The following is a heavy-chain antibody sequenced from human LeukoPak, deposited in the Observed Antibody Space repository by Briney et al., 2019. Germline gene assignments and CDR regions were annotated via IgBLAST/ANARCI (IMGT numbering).Heavy chain of an antibody. J-gene: IGHJ4*02. CDR2: ISTNNGNT. D-gene: IGHD3-3*01. CDR3: ARDLEFPDY. CDR1: VYTFTSYG. V-gene: IGHV1-18*01. Sequence: ASVKVSCKASVYTFTSYGITWMRQAPGQGLEWMGWISTNNGNTNYVQKFQGRVTMTTDTSTSTAYRELRSLTSDDTAVYYCARDLEFPDYWGQGTLVTVS.